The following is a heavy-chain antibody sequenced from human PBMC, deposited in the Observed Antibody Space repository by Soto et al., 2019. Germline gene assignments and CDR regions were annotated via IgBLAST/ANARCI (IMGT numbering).Heavy chain of an antibody. CDR1: GFTFSNYR. V-gene: IGHV3-48*02. CDR2: ISSSSSAI. J-gene: IGHJ4*02. D-gene: IGHD3-16*01. Sequence: PGGSLRLACAASGFTFSNYRMNWVRQAPGKGLEWLSYISSSSSAIYSADSVKGRFTISRDNAKNSLYLQMNRLRDEDTAVYYCARDTFYGLFDYWGQGILVTVSS. CDR3: ARDTFYGLFDY.